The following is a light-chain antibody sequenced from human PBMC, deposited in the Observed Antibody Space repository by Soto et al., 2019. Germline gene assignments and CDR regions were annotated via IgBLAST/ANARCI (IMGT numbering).Light chain of an antibody. J-gene: IGKJ2*01. Sequence: DIQMTQSPSSLSASVGDRVTITCRASQSISSYLNWYQQKPGEAPKILIYAASTLQSGVPSRFSGRGSGPDFSLTISSRQPEDFATYYCQQTLSAPVTFGQGTRLEIK. CDR2: AAS. CDR1: QSISSY. V-gene: IGKV1-39*01. CDR3: QQTLSAPVT.